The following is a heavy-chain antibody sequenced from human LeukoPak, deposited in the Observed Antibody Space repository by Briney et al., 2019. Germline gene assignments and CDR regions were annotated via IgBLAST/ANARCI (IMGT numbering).Heavy chain of an antibody. J-gene: IGHJ4*02. CDR2: IIPIFGTA. CDR3: ARDGHDGYNSYYFDY. D-gene: IGHD5-24*01. Sequence: VASVKVSCKASGGTFSSYAISWVRQAPGQGLEWMGGIIPIFGTANYAQKFQGRVTITADESTSTAYMELSSLRSEDTAVYYCARDGHDGYNSYYFDYWGQGTLVTVSS. V-gene: IGHV1-69*13. CDR1: GGTFSSYA.